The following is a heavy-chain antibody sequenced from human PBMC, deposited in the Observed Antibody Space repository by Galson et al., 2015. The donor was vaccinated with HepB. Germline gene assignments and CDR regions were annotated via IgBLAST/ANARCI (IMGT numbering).Heavy chain of an antibody. CDR3: ADHCSDWYYFDS. CDR1: GFTFSSHA. CDR2: ISGGSDST. D-gene: IGHD3-9*01. Sequence: SLRLSCAASGFTFSSHAMSWVRQAPGKGLEWVSAISGGSDSTYYADSVKGRFTISRDNSKNTLFLQVNSLRAEDTAVYYCADHCSDWYYFDSWGQGTLVTVSS. J-gene: IGHJ4*02. V-gene: IGHV3-23*01.